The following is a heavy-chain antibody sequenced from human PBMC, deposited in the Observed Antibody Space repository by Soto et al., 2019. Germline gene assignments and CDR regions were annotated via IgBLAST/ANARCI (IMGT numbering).Heavy chain of an antibody. CDR3: ARVPYYDFWSGYHYFDY. CDR1: GGSFSGYY. CDR2: INHSGST. V-gene: IGHV4-34*01. Sequence: QVQLQQWGAGLLKPSETLSLTCAVYGGSFSGYYWSWIRQPPGKGLEWMGEINHSGSTNYNPSLKSRVTISVDTSKNQFSLKLSSVTAADTAVYYCARVPYYDFWSGYHYFDYWGQGTLVTVSS. J-gene: IGHJ4*02. D-gene: IGHD3-3*01.